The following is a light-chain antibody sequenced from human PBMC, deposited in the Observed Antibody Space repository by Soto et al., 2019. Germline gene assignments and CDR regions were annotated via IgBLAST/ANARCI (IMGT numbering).Light chain of an antibody. CDR2: NVS. CDR3: MSYTTSSTYV. Sequence: QSALTQPASVSGSPGQSITISCTGTSSDVGGYNYVSWYQQQPGKAPKLMISNVSNRPSGVSNRFSASKSGNTASLTISGLQTEDEADYYCMSYTTSSTYVFGAGTQLTVL. J-gene: IGLJ1*01. V-gene: IGLV2-14*01. CDR1: SSDVGGYNY.